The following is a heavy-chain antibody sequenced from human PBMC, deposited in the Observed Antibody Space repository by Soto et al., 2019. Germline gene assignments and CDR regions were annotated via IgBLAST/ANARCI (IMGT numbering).Heavy chain of an antibody. Sequence: ASVNYPFKASGGTFSSDAISWVRQAPGQGLEWMGGIIPIFGTANYAQKFQGRVTITADESTSTAYMELSSLRSEDTAVYYCARDRCSGGSCYGWLDVWGQGTTVTVSS. CDR3: ARDRCSGGSCYGWLDV. J-gene: IGHJ6*02. V-gene: IGHV1-69*13. D-gene: IGHD2-15*01. CDR1: GGTFSSDA. CDR2: IIPIFGTA.